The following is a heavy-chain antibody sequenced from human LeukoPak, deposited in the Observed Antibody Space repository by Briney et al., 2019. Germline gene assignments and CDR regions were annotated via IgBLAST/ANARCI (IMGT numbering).Heavy chain of an antibody. Sequence: SETLSLTCTVSGGSISSYYWSWIRQPPGKGLEWIGYIYYSGSTNYNPSLKSRVTISVDTSKNQSSLKLSSVTAADTAVYYCVSVDPGYFDYWGQGTLVTVSS. J-gene: IGHJ4*02. CDR2: IYYSGST. V-gene: IGHV4-59*01. D-gene: IGHD5-12*01. CDR1: GGSISSYY. CDR3: VSVDPGYFDY.